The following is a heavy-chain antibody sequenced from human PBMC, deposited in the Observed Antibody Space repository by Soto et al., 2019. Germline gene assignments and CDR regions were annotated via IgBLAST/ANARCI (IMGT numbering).Heavy chain of an antibody. D-gene: IGHD3-22*01. CDR2: IYYSGST. Sequence: SETLSLTCTVSGGSISSGDYYWSWIRQPPGKGLEWIGYIYYSGSTYYNPSLKSRVTISVDTSKNQFSLKLSSVTAADTAVYYCARAPNPYYYESSGYYASGGMDVWGQGTTVTVSS. CDR1: GGSISSGDYY. V-gene: IGHV4-30-4*01. CDR3: ARAPNPYYYESSGYYASGGMDV. J-gene: IGHJ6*02.